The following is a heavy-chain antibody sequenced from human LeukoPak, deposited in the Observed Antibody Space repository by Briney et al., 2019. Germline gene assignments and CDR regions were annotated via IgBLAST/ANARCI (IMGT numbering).Heavy chain of an antibody. J-gene: IGHJ4*02. CDR1: GFTVSSNY. V-gene: IGHV3-53*01. Sequence: PGGSLRPSCAASGFTVSSNYMSWVRQAPGKGLEWVSVIYSGGSTYYADSVKGRFTISRDNSKNTLYLQMNSLRAEDTAVYYCARAYYGILTGYLIDYWGQGTLVTVSS. CDR2: IYSGGST. D-gene: IGHD3-9*01. CDR3: ARAYYGILTGYLIDY.